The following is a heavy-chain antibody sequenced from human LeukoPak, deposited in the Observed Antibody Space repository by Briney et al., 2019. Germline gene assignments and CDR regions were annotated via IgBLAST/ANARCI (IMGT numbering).Heavy chain of an antibody. V-gene: IGHV3-23*01. Sequence: GRSLRLSCAASGFTFSSYGMHWVRQAPGKGLEWVSAISGSGGTTYYADSVKGRFTISRDNSKNTLYLQMNSLRAEDTAVYYCAKEERESSGWPFDYWGQGTLVTVSS. CDR2: ISGSGGTT. CDR1: GFTFSSYG. D-gene: IGHD6-19*01. CDR3: AKEERESSGWPFDY. J-gene: IGHJ4*02.